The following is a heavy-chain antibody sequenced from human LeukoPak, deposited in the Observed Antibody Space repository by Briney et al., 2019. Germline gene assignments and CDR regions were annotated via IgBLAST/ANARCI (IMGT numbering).Heavy chain of an antibody. D-gene: IGHD3-3*01. J-gene: IGHJ4*02. CDR3: ARDSMSEWLLSFHY. CDR2: ISSSGSTI. V-gene: IGHV3-48*03. CDR1: AFTFSSYE. Sequence: VGSLRLSCAASAFTFSSYEMNWVRQAPGKGLEWVSYISSSGSTIYYADSVKGRFTISRDNAKNSLYLQMNSLRAEDTAVYYCARDSMSEWLLSFHYWAQGTLVTVSS.